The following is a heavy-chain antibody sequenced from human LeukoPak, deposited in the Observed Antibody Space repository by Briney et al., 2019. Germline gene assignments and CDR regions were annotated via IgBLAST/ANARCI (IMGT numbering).Heavy chain of an antibody. V-gene: IGHV3-74*01. J-gene: IGHJ3*01. CDR1: GFTFDDYG. Sequence: GGSLRLSCAASGFTFDDYGMSWVRQAPGKGLVWVSSIRGDGNDRGHADFVKGRLTISRDNAKNTLYLQIDSLTIEDTAVYYCAREATSFDFWGQGTMVTVSS. CDR3: AREATSFDF. CDR2: IRGDGNDR.